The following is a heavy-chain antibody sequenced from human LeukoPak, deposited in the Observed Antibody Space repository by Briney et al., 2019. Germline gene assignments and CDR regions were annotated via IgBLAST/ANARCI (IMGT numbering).Heavy chain of an antibody. V-gene: IGHV4-61*01. Sequence: SETLSLTCTVSGDSVSRSSYYWTWIRQPPGKGLEWIGYIYYIGSTNYNPSLRSRLTMSVDTSKNQFSLKLSSVIAADTAVYYCARYYDSTGSFDYWGQGTLVTVSS. CDR3: ARYYDSTGSFDY. D-gene: IGHD3-22*01. J-gene: IGHJ4*02. CDR2: IYYIGST. CDR1: GDSVSRSSYY.